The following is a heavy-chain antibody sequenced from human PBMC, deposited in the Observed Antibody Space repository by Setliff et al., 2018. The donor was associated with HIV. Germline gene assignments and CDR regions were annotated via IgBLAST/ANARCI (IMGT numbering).Heavy chain of an antibody. CDR3: ARDLVGATVGFDY. Sequence: SETLSLSCAASGFTFSDYYMSWIRQPPGKGPEWIGYIYTSGSTNYNPSLKSRVTISVDTSKNQFSLKLSSVTAADTAVYYCARDLVGATVGFDYWGQGTLVTVSS. CDR1: GFTFSDYY. D-gene: IGHD1-26*01. J-gene: IGHJ4*02. V-gene: IGHV4-4*09. CDR2: IYTSGST.